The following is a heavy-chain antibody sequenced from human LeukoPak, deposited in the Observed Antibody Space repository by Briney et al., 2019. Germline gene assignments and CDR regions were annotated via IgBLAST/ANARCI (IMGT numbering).Heavy chain of an antibody. CDR3: ARALTGDPLAPPFFDY. CDR1: GYTFTSYG. V-gene: IGHV1-18*01. CDR2: ISAYNGNT. J-gene: IGHJ4*02. Sequence: ASVKVSCKASGYTFTSYGISWVRQAPGQGLEWMGWISAYNGNTNYAQKLQGRVTMTTDTSTSTAYMELRSLRAEDTAVYYCARALTGDPLAPPFFDYWGQGTLVTVSS. D-gene: IGHD7-27*01.